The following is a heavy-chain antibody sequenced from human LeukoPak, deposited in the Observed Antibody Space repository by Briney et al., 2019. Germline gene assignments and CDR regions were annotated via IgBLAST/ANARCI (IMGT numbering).Heavy chain of an antibody. CDR1: GYTFTGYD. CDR3: ARREYGSGSYHLVY. J-gene: IGHJ4*02. CDR2: MNPNSGNT. D-gene: IGHD3-10*01. V-gene: IGHV1-8*01. Sequence: ASVKVSCKASGYTFTGYDINWVRQATGQGLEWMGWMNPNSGNTGYAQKFQGRVTMTTNTSISTAYMELSSLRSEDTAVYYCARREYGSGSYHLVYWGQGTLVTVSS.